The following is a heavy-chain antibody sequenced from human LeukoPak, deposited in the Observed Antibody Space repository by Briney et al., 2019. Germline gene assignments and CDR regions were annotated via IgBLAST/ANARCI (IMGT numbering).Heavy chain of an antibody. CDR1: GGSINSYY. D-gene: IGHD3-22*01. V-gene: IGHV4-59*01. Sequence: SETLSLTCTVSGGSINSYYWSWIRQPPGKGLEWIGYIYYSGSTNYNPSLKSRVTISVDTSKNQFSLKLSSVTAADTAVYYCARAPWYYYDSSGYYSYYFDYWGQGTLVTVSS. CDR2: IYYSGST. CDR3: ARAPWYYYDSSGYYSYYFDY. J-gene: IGHJ4*02.